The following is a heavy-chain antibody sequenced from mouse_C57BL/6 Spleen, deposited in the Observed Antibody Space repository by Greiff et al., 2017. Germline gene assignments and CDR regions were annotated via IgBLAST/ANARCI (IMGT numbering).Heavy chain of an antibody. Sequence: VQLQQSGPELVKPGASVTLSCKASGYAFSSSWMNWVKQRPGKGLVWIGRIYPGDGDTNYNGKFKGKATLTANKSSSTDYMQLSILTSEDSAVYFCADGNSYFDYWGQGTTLTVSS. V-gene: IGHV1-82*01. CDR1: GYAFSSSW. CDR3: ADGNSYFDY. D-gene: IGHD2-1*01. CDR2: IYPGDGDT. J-gene: IGHJ2*01.